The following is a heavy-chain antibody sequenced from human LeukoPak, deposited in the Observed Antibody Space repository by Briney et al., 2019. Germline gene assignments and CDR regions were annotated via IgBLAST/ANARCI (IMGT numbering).Heavy chain of an antibody. CDR1: GGSISNSSYY. V-gene: IGHV4-39*01. J-gene: IGHJ5*02. CDR3: ARPPGIAAAWFDP. Sequence: SETLSLTCTVSGGSISNSSYYWGWIRQPPGKGLEWIGSIYYSGSTYYNPSLKSRVAISVDTSKDQLSLKLSSVTAADTAVYYCARPPGIAAAWFDPWGQGTLVTVSS. CDR2: IYYSGST. D-gene: IGHD6-13*01.